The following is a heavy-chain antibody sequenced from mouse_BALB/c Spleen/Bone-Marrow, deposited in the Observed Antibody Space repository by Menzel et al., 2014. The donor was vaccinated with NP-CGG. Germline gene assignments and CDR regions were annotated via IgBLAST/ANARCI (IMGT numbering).Heavy chain of an antibody. J-gene: IGHJ3*01. CDR3: ARDVGYGNYFVY. CDR1: GFTFSDFY. Sequence: EVQLQESGGGLVQPRDSLRLSCATSGFTFSDFYMEWVRQPPGKRLEWIAASRNKAKYYTTEYSASVKGRFIVSRDTSQSVLYLQMNALRAEDTAIYYCARDVGYGNYFVYWGQGTLVTVSA. CDR2: SRNKAKYYTT. V-gene: IGHV7-1*02. D-gene: IGHD2-10*02.